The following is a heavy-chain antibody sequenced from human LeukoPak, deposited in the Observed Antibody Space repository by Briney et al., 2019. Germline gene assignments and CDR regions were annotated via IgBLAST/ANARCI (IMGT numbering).Heavy chain of an antibody. J-gene: IGHJ4*02. Sequence: PGGSPRLSCVASGFAVSSNYMSWVRQAPGKGLEWVSIIYSGGSIYYADSVKGRFTISRHNSKNTLYLQMNSLRAEDTAVYYCATYNGGNSAFEYWGQGTLVTVSS. CDR3: ATYNGGNSAFEY. CDR2: IYSGGSI. V-gene: IGHV3-53*04. D-gene: IGHD4-23*01. CDR1: GFAVSSNY.